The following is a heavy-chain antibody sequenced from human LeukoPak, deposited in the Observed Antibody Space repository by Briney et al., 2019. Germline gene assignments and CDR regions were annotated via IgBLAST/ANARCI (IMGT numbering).Heavy chain of an antibody. CDR2: ISPIFGTA. D-gene: IGHD3-16*01. J-gene: IGHJ5*02. V-gene: IGHV1-69*01. Sequence: SVKVSCKASGGTINRYAISWVRQAPGQGLEWMGGISPIFGTANYAQKFQGRVTINADESTNTAYMELSSLRSEDTAVYYCARDYVGDNWFDPWGQGTLVTVSS. CDR3: ARDYVGDNWFDP. CDR1: GGTINRYA.